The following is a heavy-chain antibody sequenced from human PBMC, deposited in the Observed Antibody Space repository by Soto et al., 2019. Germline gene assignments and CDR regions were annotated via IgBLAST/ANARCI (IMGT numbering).Heavy chain of an antibody. V-gene: IGHV3-23*01. D-gene: IGHD2-15*01. CDR2: ISGSGGST. CDR3: AKDLCSGGSCYPTTDNWCDP. Sequence: PGGSLRLSCAASGFTFSSYAMSWVRQAPGKGLEWVSAISGSGGSTYYADSVKGRFTISRDNSKNTLYLQMNSLRAEDTAVYYCAKDLCSGGSCYPTTDNWCDPWGQGTLVTVSS. CDR1: GFTFSSYA. J-gene: IGHJ5*02.